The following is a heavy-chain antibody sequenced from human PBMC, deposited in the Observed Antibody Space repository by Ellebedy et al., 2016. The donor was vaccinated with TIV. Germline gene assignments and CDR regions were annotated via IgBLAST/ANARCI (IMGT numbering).Heavy chain of an antibody. CDR3: ARHTAFGINWFAP. CDR1: SGSISSPNHY. Sequence: MPGGSLRLSCIVSSGSISSPNHYWGWVRQPPGEGLEWIGSVYYSGSAYYNPSLRGRVTISVDTPKNQFSLKLYSVTAADSGTYYCARHTAFGINWFAPWGQGTLVTVSS. J-gene: IGHJ5*02. V-gene: IGHV4-39*01. D-gene: IGHD3-10*01. CDR2: VYYSGSA.